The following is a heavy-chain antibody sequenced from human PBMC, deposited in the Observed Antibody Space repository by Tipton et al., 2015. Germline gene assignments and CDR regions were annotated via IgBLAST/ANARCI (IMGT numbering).Heavy chain of an antibody. D-gene: IGHD4-23*01. CDR2: LYFSGST. J-gene: IGHJ4*02. CDR1: GGSISSSSYY. Sequence: LRLSCTVSGGSISSSSYYWAWIRQPPGKGLEWIGSLYFSGSTYYNPSLKSRVTISVDTSKTQFSLKMSSVTASDTAVYYCARARGRHGGLFDSWGQGILVTVSS. CDR3: ARARGRHGGLFDS. V-gene: IGHV4-39*07.